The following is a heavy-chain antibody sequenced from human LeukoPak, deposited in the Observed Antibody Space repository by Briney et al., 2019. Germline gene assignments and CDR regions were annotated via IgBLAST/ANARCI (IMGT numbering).Heavy chain of an antibody. CDR1: GGTFSSYG. D-gene: IGHD5-24*01. CDR2: IIPIFGTA. Sequence: ASVKVSCTASGGTFSSYGIYWVRQAPGQGLEWMGGIIPIFGTADYAPKFQGRVTITADESTSTAYVELSNLRSEDTAVYYCARVALGRRWLPSSYYYGMDVWGQGTTVTVSS. V-gene: IGHV1-69*13. J-gene: IGHJ6*02. CDR3: ARVALGRRWLPSSYYYGMDV.